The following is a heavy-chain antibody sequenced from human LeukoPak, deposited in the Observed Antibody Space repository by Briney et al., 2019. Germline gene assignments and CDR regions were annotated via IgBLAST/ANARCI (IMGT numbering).Heavy chain of an antibody. J-gene: IGHJ4*02. V-gene: IGHV3-21*01. CDR1: GFIFSSYS. CDR3: AREYGGFDY. CDR2: ISTSSSYI. Sequence: GGSLRLSCAAPGFIFSSYSMSWVRQAPGKGLEWVSSISTSSSYIDYADSVKGRFTISRDNAKNSLYLQMNSLRAEDTAVYYCAREYGGFDYWGQGTLVTVSS. D-gene: IGHD4-23*01.